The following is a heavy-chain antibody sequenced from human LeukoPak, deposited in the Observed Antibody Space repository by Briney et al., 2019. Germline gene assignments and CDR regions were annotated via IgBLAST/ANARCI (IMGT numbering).Heavy chain of an antibody. CDR1: GFTFSNAW. Sequence: GGSLRLSCAASGFTFSNAWMSWVRQAPGKGLEWVARIKSKTDGGTTDYAAPVNGKFTITRDDSKNTLYLQMNSLKAEDTAVYYCTTSHREGLGFGELFFDYWGQGTLVTVSS. D-gene: IGHD3-10*01. CDR2: IKSKTDGGTT. CDR3: TTSHREGLGFGELFFDY. J-gene: IGHJ4*02. V-gene: IGHV3-15*01.